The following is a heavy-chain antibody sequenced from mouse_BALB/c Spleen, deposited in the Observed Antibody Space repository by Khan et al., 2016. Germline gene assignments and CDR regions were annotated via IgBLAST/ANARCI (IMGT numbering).Heavy chain of an antibody. CDR1: GYSITRDYA. V-gene: IGHV3-2*02. D-gene: IGHD2-4*01. CDR2: ISYSGST. J-gene: IGHJ4*01. Sequence: EVQLQESGPGLVKPSQSLSLTCTVTGYSITRDYAWNWIRQFPGNKLEWMGYISYSGSTSYNPSLKSRISLTRDTSKNQFFLQSTSVTTEETATYYCARGGLGYAMDYWGQGTSVTVSS. CDR3: ARGGLGYAMDY.